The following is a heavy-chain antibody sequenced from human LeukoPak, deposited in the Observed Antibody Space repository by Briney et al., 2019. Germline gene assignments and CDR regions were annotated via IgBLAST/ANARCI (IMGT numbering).Heavy chain of an antibody. J-gene: IGHJ3*02. D-gene: IGHD3-22*01. CDR2: IIPIFGTA. V-gene: IGHV1-69*05. CDR1: GGTFSSYA. CDR3: ARAYYYDSSGPREGAFDI. Sequence: ASVKVSCKASGGTFSSYAISWVRQAPGHGLEWMGGIIPIFGTANSAQKFQGRVTITTDESTSTAYMELSSLRSEDTAVYYCARAYYYDSSGPREGAFDIWGKGTMVTVSS.